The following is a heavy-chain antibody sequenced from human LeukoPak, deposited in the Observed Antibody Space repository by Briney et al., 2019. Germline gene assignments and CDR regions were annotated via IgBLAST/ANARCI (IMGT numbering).Heavy chain of an antibody. D-gene: IGHD3-10*01. CDR1: GYTFTSYY. CDR2: INPSGGST. V-gene: IGHV1-46*01. Sequence: GASVKVSCKASGYTFTSYYMHWVRQAPGQGLEWMGIINPSGGSTSYAQKFQGRVTMTRDMSTSTVYMELSSLRSDDTAVYYCARAMVRGVGSDYWGQGTLVTVSS. CDR3: ARAMVRGVGSDY. J-gene: IGHJ4*02.